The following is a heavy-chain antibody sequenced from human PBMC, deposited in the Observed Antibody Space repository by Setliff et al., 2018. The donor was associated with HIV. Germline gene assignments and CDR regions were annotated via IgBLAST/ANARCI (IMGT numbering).Heavy chain of an antibody. V-gene: IGHV3-30*02. Sequence: PGGSLRLSCAASGFTFSNYGMYWVRQAPGKGLEWVAFIRYDGSNKYYADSVKGRFTISRDNSKNTLYLQINRLRSEDTAVYYCAKDLDSRNWPRGAFDFWGLGTMVTVSS. CDR2: IRYDGSNK. CDR1: GFTFSNYG. J-gene: IGHJ3*01. D-gene: IGHD3-22*01. CDR3: AKDLDSRNWPRGAFDF.